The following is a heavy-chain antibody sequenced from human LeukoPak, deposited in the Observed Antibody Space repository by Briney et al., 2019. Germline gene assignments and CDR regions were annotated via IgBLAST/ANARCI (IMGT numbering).Heavy chain of an antibody. D-gene: IGHD2-15*01. Sequence: GASVKVSCKASGYTFTNYGITWVRQAPGQGLEWMGWINAGNGNTKYSQKFQGRVTITRDTSASTAYMELSSLRSEDTAVYYCARGYCSGGSCYFDYWGQGTLVTVSS. CDR1: GYTFTNYG. V-gene: IGHV1-3*01. J-gene: IGHJ4*02. CDR3: ARGYCSGGSCYFDY. CDR2: INAGNGNT.